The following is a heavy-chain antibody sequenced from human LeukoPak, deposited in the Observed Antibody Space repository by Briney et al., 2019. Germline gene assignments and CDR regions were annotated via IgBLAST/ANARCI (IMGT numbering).Heavy chain of an antibody. CDR2: ISSSSSTI. CDR3: ARDGITYSSSLDY. J-gene: IGHJ4*02. CDR1: GFTFSSYS. Sequence: GGSLRLSCAASGFTFSSYSMNWVRQAPGKGLEWVSYISSSSSTIYYADSVKGRFTISRDNAKSSLYLQMNSLRAEDTAVYYCARDGITYSSSLDYWGQGTLVTVSS. V-gene: IGHV3-48*04. D-gene: IGHD6-13*01.